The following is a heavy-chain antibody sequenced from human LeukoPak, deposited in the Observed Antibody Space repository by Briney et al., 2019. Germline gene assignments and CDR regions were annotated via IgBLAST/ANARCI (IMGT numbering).Heavy chain of an antibody. V-gene: IGHV3-7*03. CDR2: TKEDGGEK. D-gene: IGHD3-22*01. J-gene: IGHJ3*01. CDR3: ARDGADNSGYYFGSL. Sequence: GGSLRLSCAASGFTFSTYWMSWVRQAPGKGLEWVANTKEDGGEKYYVDSAKGRFTISTDNSKNTLYLQMNSLRVEDTAVYYCARDGADNSGYYFGSLWGQGTVVTVSS. CDR1: GFTFSTYW.